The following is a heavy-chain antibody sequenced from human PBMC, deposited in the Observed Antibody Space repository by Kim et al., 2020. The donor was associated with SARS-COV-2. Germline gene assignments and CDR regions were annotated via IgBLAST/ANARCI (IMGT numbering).Heavy chain of an antibody. V-gene: IGHV4-34*01. J-gene: IGHJ4*02. D-gene: IGHD3-9*01. CDR1: GGSFSGYY. Sequence: SETLSLTCAVYGGSFSGYYWSWIRQPPGKGLEWIGEINHSGSTNYNPSLKSRVTISVDTSKNQFSLKLSSVTAADTAVYYCARGRENLTYYDILTGSGYFDYWGQGTLVTVSS. CDR2: INHSGST. CDR3: ARGRENLTYYDILTGSGYFDY.